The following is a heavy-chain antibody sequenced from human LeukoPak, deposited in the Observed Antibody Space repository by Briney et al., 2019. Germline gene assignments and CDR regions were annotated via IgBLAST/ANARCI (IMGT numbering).Heavy chain of an antibody. V-gene: IGHV4-59*13. CDR3: ARRSVTLDAFDI. J-gene: IGHJ3*02. D-gene: IGHD4-17*01. CDR2: IYYSGST. CDR1: GGSISSYY. Sequence: PSETLSLTCTVSGGSISSYYCSWIRQPPGEGLEWIGHIYYSGSTNYNPSLKSRVTISIDASKNQFSLKLSSVTAADTAVYYCARRSVTLDAFDIWGQGTMVTVSS.